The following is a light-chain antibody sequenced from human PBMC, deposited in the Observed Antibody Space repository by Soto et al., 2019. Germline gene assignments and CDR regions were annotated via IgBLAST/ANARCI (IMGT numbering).Light chain of an antibody. CDR2: GAS. J-gene: IGKJ4*01. Sequence: EIVLTQSPGTLSLSPGERATLSCRASQSFRSSYLAWYQQKPGQAPMLLIYGASSRATGIPDRFSGSGSGTDFTLTISRLEPEDFAVYYCQQYGSSPLTFGGGTKVEIK. V-gene: IGKV3-20*01. CDR3: QQYGSSPLT. CDR1: QSFRSSY.